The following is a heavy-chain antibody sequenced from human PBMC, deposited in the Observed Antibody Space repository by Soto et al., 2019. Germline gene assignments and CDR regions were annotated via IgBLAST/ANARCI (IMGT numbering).Heavy chain of an antibody. CDR3: ARLLRFLEWPRSDYYGMDV. D-gene: IGHD3-3*01. V-gene: IGHV1-18*01. Sequence: QVQLVQSGAEVKKPGASVKVSCKASGYTFTSYGFSWVRQAPGQGLEWMGWISAYNGNTNYAQKLQGRVTMTTDTSTSTAYMELRSLRSDDTAVYYCARLLRFLEWPRSDYYGMDVWGQGTTVTVSS. J-gene: IGHJ6*02. CDR2: ISAYNGNT. CDR1: GYTFTSYG.